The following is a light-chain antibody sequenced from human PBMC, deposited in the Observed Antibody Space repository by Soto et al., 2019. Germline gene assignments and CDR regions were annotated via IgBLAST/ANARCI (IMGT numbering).Light chain of an antibody. Sequence: EVVLPQSPGPLSLSPGEIATLYCRASQTVAKNYLAWSQQKPGQAPRLLLFGPSTRIAGLQDRFSGSGSGTEVTLTTRSLERDDVAVDYCLQSAHYPHTVGQGTKVEIK. CDR2: GPS. V-gene: IGKV3-20*01. CDR1: QTVAKNY. J-gene: IGKJ1*01. CDR3: LQSAHYPHT.